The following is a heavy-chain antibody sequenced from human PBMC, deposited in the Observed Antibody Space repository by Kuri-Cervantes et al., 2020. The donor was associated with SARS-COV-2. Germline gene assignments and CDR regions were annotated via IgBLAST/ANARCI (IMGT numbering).Heavy chain of an antibody. J-gene: IGHJ4*02. CDR2: IGTAGDT. CDR1: GFTFSSYD. D-gene: IGHD4-17*01. CDR3: ARDGAVTIDHEQKV. Sequence: GESLKISCAASGFTFSSYDMHWVRQATGKGLEWVSAIGTAGDTYYPGSVKGRFTICRENAKNSLYLQMNSLRAEDTAVYYCARDGAVTIDHEQKVWGQGALVTVSS. V-gene: IGHV3-13*01.